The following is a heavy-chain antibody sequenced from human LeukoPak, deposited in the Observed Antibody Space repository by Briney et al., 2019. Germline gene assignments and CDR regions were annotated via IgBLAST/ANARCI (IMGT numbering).Heavy chain of an antibody. D-gene: IGHD2-2*01. J-gene: IGHJ6*03. CDR1: GYTFTSYG. Sequence: SVKVSCKASGYTFTSYGISWVRQAPGQGLEWMGGIIPIFGTANYAQKFQGRVTITADESTSTAYMELSSLRSEDTAVYYCARGPYQLLFVSYMDVWGKGTTVTVSS. CDR2: IIPIFGTA. CDR3: ARGPYQLLFVSYMDV. V-gene: IGHV1-69*13.